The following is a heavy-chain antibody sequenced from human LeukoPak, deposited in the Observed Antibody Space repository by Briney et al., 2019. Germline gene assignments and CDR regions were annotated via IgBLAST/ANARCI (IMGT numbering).Heavy chain of an antibody. CDR1: GGSISIYY. D-gene: IGHD1-26*01. Sequence: SETLSLTCTVSGGSISIYYWSWVRQPPGKGLEWLGYVYNSGSTYYNPSLKSRVTISADTSKNQFSLQLNSVTPEDTAVYYCARLRGVVGAVRDFYYGMDVWGQGTTVTVSS. J-gene: IGHJ6*02. V-gene: IGHV4-59*12. CDR2: VYNSGST. CDR3: ARLRGVVGAVRDFYYGMDV.